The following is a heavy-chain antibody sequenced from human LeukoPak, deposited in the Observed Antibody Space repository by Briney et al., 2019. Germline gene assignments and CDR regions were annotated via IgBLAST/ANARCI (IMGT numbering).Heavy chain of an antibody. J-gene: IGHJ5*02. D-gene: IGHD3-22*01. Sequence: KPSETLSLTCAVYGGSFSGYYWSWIRQPPGKGLEWIGEINHSGSTNYNPSLKSRVTISVDTSKNQFSLKLSSVTAADTAVYYCARGRYYDSSGPRTRWFDPWGQGTLVTVSS. V-gene: IGHV4-34*01. CDR2: INHSGST. CDR3: ARGRYYDSSGPRTRWFDP. CDR1: GGSFSGYY.